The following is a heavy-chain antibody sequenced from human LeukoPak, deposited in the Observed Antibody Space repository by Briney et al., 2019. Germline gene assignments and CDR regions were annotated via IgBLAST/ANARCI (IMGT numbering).Heavy chain of an antibody. D-gene: IGHD3-9*01. Sequence: GGPLRLSCAASGFTFSSYSMNWVRQAPGKGLEWVSYISSSSSTIYYADSVKGRFTISRDNAKNSLYLQMNSLRAEDTAVYYCARRDDWSDFDYWGQGTLVTVSS. CDR1: GFTFSSYS. CDR3: ARRDDWSDFDY. J-gene: IGHJ4*02. CDR2: ISSSSSTI. V-gene: IGHV3-48*01.